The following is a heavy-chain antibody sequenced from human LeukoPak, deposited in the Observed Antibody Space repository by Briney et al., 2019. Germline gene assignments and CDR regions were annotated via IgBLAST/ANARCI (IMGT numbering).Heavy chain of an antibody. CDR2: ISSLSGTI. J-gene: IGHJ4*02. CDR3: VRDQGGAVSY. Sequence: GGSLRLSCAASGFTFSSYSLNWVRHAPGKGLEWVSYISSLSGTINYADSVKGRFIISRDNAKNSMFLQMNSLRAEDTAVYYCVRDQGGAVSYWGQGTLVTVSS. CDR1: GFTFSSYS. V-gene: IGHV3-48*01. D-gene: IGHD3-16*01.